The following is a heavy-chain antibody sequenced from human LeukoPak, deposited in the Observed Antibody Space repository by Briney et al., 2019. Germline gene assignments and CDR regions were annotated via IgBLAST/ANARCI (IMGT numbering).Heavy chain of an antibody. J-gene: IGHJ4*02. CDR3: ARHAASNDYGDSRDYYLDY. Sequence: SETLSLTCTVSGGSISSSSYYWGWIRQPPGKGLEWIGSIYYSGSTYYNPSLKSRVTISVDTSKNQFSLKLSSVTAADTAVYYCARHAASNDYGDSRDYYLDYWGQGTLVTVSS. CDR2: IYYSGST. D-gene: IGHD4-17*01. CDR1: GGSISSSSYY. V-gene: IGHV4-39*01.